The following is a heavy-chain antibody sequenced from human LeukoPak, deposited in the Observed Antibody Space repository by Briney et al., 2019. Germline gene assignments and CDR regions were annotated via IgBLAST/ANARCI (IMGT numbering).Heavy chain of an antibody. CDR1: GFTFSSYS. CDR3: FFEPETAYDMDV. D-gene: IGHD3-3*01. V-gene: IGHV3-21*01. Sequence: GGSLRLSCAASGFTFSSYSMNWVRQDPGKGLEWDSSISSSSSYIYYADSVKGRFTISRDNAKNSLYLQMNSLRAEDTAVYYFFFEPETAYDMDVWGKGTTVTVSS. CDR2: ISSSSSYI. J-gene: IGHJ6*03.